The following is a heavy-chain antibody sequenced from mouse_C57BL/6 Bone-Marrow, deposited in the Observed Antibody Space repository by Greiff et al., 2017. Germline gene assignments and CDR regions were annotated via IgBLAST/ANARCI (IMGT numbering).Heavy chain of an antibody. CDR1: GFTFSSYA. Sequence: EVQLVESGAGLVKPGGSLKLSCAASGFTFSSYAMSWVRQTPEKRLEWVAYISSGGDYIYYAETVKGRFTISRDNARNTLYLQMSSRKSEDTAMDYCTRAGYYWYCDVWGTGTTVTVSS. CDR3: TRAGYYWYCDV. J-gene: IGHJ1*03. D-gene: IGHD2-2*01. CDR2: ISSGGDYI. V-gene: IGHV5-9-1*02.